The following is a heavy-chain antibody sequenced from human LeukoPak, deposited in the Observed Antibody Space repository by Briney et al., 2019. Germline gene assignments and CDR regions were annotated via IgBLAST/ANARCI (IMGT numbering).Heavy chain of an antibody. CDR3: AREGSSSYQVDY. J-gene: IGHJ4*02. CDR1: GGSFSGYY. Sequence: SETLSLTCAVYGGSFSGYYWSWIRQPPGKGLEWIGEINHSGSTNYNPSLKSRVTISVDTSKNQFSLKLSSVTAADTAVYYCAREGSSSYQVDYWGQGTLVTVSS. D-gene: IGHD6-6*01. V-gene: IGHV4-34*01. CDR2: INHSGST.